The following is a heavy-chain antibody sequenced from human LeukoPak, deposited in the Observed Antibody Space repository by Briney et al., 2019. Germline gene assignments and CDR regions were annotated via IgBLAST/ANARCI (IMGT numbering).Heavy chain of an antibody. Sequence: PGGSLRLSCAASGFNFASHWMHWVRQTPGKGLVWVSRINSGGSGTSYADSVEGRFTISRDNAKNTLHLQMNSLRVEDTAVYYCASQITISYYFDCWGQGTLVTVSS. D-gene: IGHD3-16*01. CDR2: INSGGSGT. CDR1: GFNFASHW. J-gene: IGHJ4*02. CDR3: ASQITISYYFDC. V-gene: IGHV3-74*01.